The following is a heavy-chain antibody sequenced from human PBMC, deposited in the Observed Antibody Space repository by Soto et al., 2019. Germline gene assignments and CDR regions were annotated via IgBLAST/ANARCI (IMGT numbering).Heavy chain of an antibody. Sequence: AASVKLSCKSSGGTLSSYVISWVLQAPGQGLEWMGGIIPIFGTANYAQKFQGRVTITADESTSTAYMELSSLRSEDTAVYYCARDSSGRGWFDPWGQGTLVTV. D-gene: IGHD6-19*01. V-gene: IGHV1-69*01. J-gene: IGHJ5*02. CDR1: GGTLSSYV. CDR3: ARDSSGRGWFDP. CDR2: IIPIFGTA.